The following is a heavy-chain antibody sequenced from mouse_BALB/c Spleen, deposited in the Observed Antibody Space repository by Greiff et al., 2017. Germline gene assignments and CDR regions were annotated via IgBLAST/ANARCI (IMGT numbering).Heavy chain of an antibody. CDR1: GYNFTSYW. J-gene: IGHJ4*01. CDR2: IYPGSGST. Sequence: QVQLQQPGAELVKPGTSVKLSCKASGYNFTSYWINWVKLRPGQGLEWIGDIYPGSGSTNYNEKFKSKATLTVDTSSSTAYMQLSSLASEDSALYDCARFDYGYAMDYWGQGTSVTVSS. D-gene: IGHD1-1*01. V-gene: IGHV1-55*01. CDR3: ARFDYGYAMDY.